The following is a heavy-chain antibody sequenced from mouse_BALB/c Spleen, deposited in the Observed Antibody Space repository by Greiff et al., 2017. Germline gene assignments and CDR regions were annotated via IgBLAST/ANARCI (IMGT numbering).Heavy chain of an antibody. CDR1: GYTFTSYY. J-gene: IGHJ3*01. Sequence: VQLQQSGAELVKPGASVKLSCKASGYTFTSYYMYWVKQRPGQGLEWIGGINPSNGGTNFNEKFKSKATLTVDKSSSTAYMQLSSLTSEDSAVYYCTRGGGYAWFAYWGQGTLVTVSA. V-gene: IGHV1S81*02. CDR2: INPSNGGT. D-gene: IGHD2-2*01. CDR3: TRGGGYAWFAY.